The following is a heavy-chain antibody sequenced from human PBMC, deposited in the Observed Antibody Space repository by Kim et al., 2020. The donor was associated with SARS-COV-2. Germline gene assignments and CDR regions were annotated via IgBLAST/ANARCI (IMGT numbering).Heavy chain of an antibody. V-gene: IGHV3-30*02. J-gene: IGHJ4*02. CDR2: IRHDGSNQ. CDR3: TTLAY. Sequence: GGSLRLSCAASGFTFSTHGIYWVRQAPGKGLEWVTVIRHDGSNQYYADSVKGRFTVSRDNSKNMLYLQMDSLRAEDTAVYYCTTLAYWGQRTLVTVSS. CDR1: GFTFSTHG.